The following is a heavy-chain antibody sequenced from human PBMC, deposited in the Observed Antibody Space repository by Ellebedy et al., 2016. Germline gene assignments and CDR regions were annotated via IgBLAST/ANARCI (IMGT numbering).Heavy chain of an antibody. CDR1: AYTFTSYD. Sequence: SVKVSCXASAYTFTSYDINWVRQAPGQGLEWMGGIIPIFGTANYAQKFQGRVTITADESTSTAYMELSSLRSEDTAVYYCARVGSIAVAGPFDYWGQGTLVTVSS. J-gene: IGHJ4*02. V-gene: IGHV1-69*13. D-gene: IGHD6-19*01. CDR2: IIPIFGTA. CDR3: ARVGSIAVAGPFDY.